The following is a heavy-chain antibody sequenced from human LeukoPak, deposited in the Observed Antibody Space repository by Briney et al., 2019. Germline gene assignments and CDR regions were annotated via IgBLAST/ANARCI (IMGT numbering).Heavy chain of an antibody. CDR1: GFTFSSYS. Sequence: GGSLRLSCAASGFTFSSYSMTWVRQAPGKGLEWVSSISSSSSYIYYADSVKGRFTISRDNAKNSLYLQMNSPRAEDTAVYYCARDKTGGFDYWGQGTLVTVSS. D-gene: IGHD2-15*01. CDR3: ARDKTGGFDY. CDR2: ISSSSSYI. J-gene: IGHJ4*02. V-gene: IGHV3-21*01.